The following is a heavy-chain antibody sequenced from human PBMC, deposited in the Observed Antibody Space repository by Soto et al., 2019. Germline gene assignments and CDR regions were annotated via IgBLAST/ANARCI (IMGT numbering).Heavy chain of an antibody. CDR3: ARLPVVVIALGYFDP. D-gene: IGHD2-21*01. CDR2: VYYTGFT. Sequence: QLQLQESGPGLVKPSETLSLTCTVSGDSISSSYYWGWVRQPPGKGLECIGAVYYTGFTYYNPSLKSRITISLDTSENQFSLRLISVTAADTPISYCARLPVVVIALGYFDPWGRGTLVTVSS. J-gene: IGHJ5*02. CDR1: GDSISSSYY. V-gene: IGHV4-39*01.